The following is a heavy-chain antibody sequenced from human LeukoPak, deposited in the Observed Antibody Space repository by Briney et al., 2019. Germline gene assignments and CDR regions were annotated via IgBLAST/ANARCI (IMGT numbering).Heavy chain of an antibody. Sequence: PSETLSLTCTVSGYSISSGYYWGWIRQPPGKGLEWIGSIYHSGSTYYNPSLKSRVTISVDTSKNQFSLKLSSVTAADTAVYYCARVNSGSYLGSYYWGRGTLVTVSS. V-gene: IGHV4-38-2*02. CDR2: IYHSGST. D-gene: IGHD1-26*01. CDR3: ARVNSGSYLGSYY. CDR1: GYSISSGYY. J-gene: IGHJ4*02.